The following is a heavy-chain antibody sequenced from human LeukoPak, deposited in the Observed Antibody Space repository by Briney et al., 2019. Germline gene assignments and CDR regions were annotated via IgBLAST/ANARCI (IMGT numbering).Heavy chain of an antibody. J-gene: IGHJ4*02. CDR2: ISGGGGST. Sequence: QPGGSLRLSCAASGFTFSSYGMHWVRQAPGKGLEWVSTISGGGGSTYYADSVKGRFTIFRDNSKNTLYLQVNSLRAEDTAVYYCAKGGKWDVTPFDYWGQGTLVTVSS. D-gene: IGHD1-26*01. CDR3: AKGGKWDVTPFDY. CDR1: GFTFSSYG. V-gene: IGHV3-23*01.